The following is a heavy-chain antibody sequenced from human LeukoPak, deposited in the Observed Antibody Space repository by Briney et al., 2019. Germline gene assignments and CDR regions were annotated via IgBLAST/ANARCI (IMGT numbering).Heavy chain of an antibody. CDR1: GFIFSSAW. J-gene: IGHJ6*02. Sequence: GGSLRLSCAASGFIFSSAWMSWVRQAPGKGLEWVGHIKTKSDGWTTNYAAPVKGRFTISRDNSKNTLYLQMNSLRAEDTAVYYCAKGDSGIYYYGMDVWGQGTTVTVSS. D-gene: IGHD1-26*01. CDR2: IKTKSDGWTT. V-gene: IGHV3-15*01. CDR3: AKGDSGIYYYGMDV.